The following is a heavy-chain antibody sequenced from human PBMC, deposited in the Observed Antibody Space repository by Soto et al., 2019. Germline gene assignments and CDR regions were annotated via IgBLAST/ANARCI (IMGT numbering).Heavy chain of an antibody. CDR1: GYSFTSYW. V-gene: IGHV5-51*01. J-gene: IGHJ4*02. CDR2: IYPGDSDT. Sequence: GESLKISCKGSGYSFTSYWIGWVRQMPGKGLEWMGIIYPGDSDTRYSPSFQGQVTISADKSISTAYLQWSSLKASDTAMYYCARPLYYYGSGSDLYYFDYWGQGTLVTVSS. CDR3: ARPLYYYGSGSDLYYFDY. D-gene: IGHD3-10*01.